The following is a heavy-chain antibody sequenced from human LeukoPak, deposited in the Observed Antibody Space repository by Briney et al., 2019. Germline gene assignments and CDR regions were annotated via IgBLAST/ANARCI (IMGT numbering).Heavy chain of an antibody. CDR1: GFTFSSYW. CDR3: ARFGTVDAFDI. Sequence: GGSLRLSCAASGFTFSSYWMHWVRQAPGKGLVWVSRINSDGSSTSYADSVKGRFTISRDNAKNTLYLQMNSLRAEDTAVYYCARFGTVDAFDIWGQGTMVTVSS. CDR2: INSDGSST. D-gene: IGHD3-10*01. V-gene: IGHV3-74*01. J-gene: IGHJ3*02.